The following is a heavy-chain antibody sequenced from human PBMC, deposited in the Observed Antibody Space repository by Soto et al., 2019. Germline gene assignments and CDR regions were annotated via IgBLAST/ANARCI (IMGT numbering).Heavy chain of an antibody. J-gene: IGHJ4*02. V-gene: IGHV1-24*01. Sequence: GASVKVSXKVSGYTLTELSMHWVRQAPGKGLKWMGGFDPEDGETIYAQKFQGRVTMTEDTSTDTAYMELSSLRSEDTAVYYCATRTASDCSSTSCYAGYWGQGTLVTVSS. CDR3: ATRTASDCSSTSCYAGY. CDR2: FDPEDGET. CDR1: GYTLTELS. D-gene: IGHD2-2*01.